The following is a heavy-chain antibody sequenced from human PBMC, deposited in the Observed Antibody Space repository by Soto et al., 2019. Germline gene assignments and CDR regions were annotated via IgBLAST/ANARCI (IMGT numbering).Heavy chain of an antibody. CDR3: ARGGGIVVVTATYDH. J-gene: IGHJ4*02. Sequence: ASVKVSCKASGYTFSSYYMNWVRQAPGQGLEWLGIINPSGGYTTYAQRFLGRVTMTSETSTSTVHMELGSLTSEDTAVYYCARGGGIVVVTATYDHWGQGTLVTVSS. CDR1: GYTFSSYY. V-gene: IGHV1-46*03. D-gene: IGHD2-21*02. CDR2: INPSGGYT.